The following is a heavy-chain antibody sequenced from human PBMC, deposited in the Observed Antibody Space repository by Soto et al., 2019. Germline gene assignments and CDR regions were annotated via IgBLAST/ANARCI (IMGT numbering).Heavy chain of an antibody. J-gene: IGHJ6*02. Sequence: ASVKVSCKASGYSFTDYNIHWVRQAPGQGLEWLGRINPKSGGTSTAQKFQGWVTMTTDTSISTASMELTRLTSDDTAIYYCARGDSTDCSNGVCSFFYNHDMDVWGQGTTVTVSS. D-gene: IGHD2-8*01. CDR3: ARGDSTDCSNGVCSFFYNHDMDV. CDR2: INPKSGGT. V-gene: IGHV1-2*04. CDR1: GYSFTDYN.